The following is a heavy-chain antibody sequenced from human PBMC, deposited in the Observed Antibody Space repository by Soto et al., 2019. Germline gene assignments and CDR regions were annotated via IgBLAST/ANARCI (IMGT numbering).Heavy chain of an antibody. Sequence: GESLKISCKGSGYSFTSYWIGWVRQMPGKGLEWMGIIYPGDSDTRYSPSFQGQVTISADKSISTAYLQWSSLKASDTAMYYRATYRGYDDYSYYYMDVWGKVTTVTVSS. V-gene: IGHV5-51*01. CDR1: GYSFTSYW. CDR2: IYPGDSDT. CDR3: ATYRGYDDYSYYYMDV. J-gene: IGHJ6*03. D-gene: IGHD5-12*01.